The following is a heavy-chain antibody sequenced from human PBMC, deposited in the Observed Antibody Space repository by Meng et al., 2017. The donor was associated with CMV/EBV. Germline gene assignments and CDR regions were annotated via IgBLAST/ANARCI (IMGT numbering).Heavy chain of an antibody. CDR1: GFAVSSNY. CDR3: ASGGY. CDR2: SYSGGST. D-gene: IGHD3-10*01. V-gene: IGHV3-53*01. J-gene: IGHJ4*02. Sequence: GESLKISCAASGFAVSSNYMTWVRQAPGKGLEWVSVSYSGGSTYYADFVKGRFTISRDNSKNTLYLQMNSLRAEDTAVYYCASGGYWGQGTLVTVSS.